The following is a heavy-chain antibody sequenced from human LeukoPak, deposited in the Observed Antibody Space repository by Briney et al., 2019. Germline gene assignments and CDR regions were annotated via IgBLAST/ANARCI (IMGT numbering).Heavy chain of an antibody. CDR1: GFTFSSYW. D-gene: IGHD3-10*01. V-gene: IGHV3-23*01. Sequence: GGSPRLSCAASGFTFSSYWMHWVRQAPGKGLEWVSAFSGSGGSTYYADSVKGRFTISRDNSKNTLYLQMNSLRAEDTAVYYCAKDRVLSSHYYFDYWGQGTLVTVSS. CDR2: FSGSGGST. J-gene: IGHJ4*02. CDR3: AKDRVLSSHYYFDY.